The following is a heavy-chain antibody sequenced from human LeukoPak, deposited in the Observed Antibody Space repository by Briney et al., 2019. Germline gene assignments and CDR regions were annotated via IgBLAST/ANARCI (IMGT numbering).Heavy chain of an antibody. CDR3: ARRASAAGTYGY. CDR1: GGSISSSSYY. D-gene: IGHD6-13*01. V-gene: IGHV4-39*01. CDR2: IYYSGST. J-gene: IGHJ4*02. Sequence: PSETLSLTCTVSGGSISSSSYYWGWIRQPPGKGLEWFGSIYYSGSTYYNPSLKSRVTISVDTSKNQFSLKLSSVTAADTAVYYCARRASAAGTYGYWGQGTLVTVSS.